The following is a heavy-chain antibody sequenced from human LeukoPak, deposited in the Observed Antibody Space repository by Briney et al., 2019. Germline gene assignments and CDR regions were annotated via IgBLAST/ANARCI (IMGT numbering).Heavy chain of an antibody. V-gene: IGHV6-1*01. J-gene: IGHJ5*02. CDR3: ARVYCSGGTCLNWFDP. CDR1: GDSVSSNSAA. D-gene: IGHD2-15*01. Sequence: SQTLSLTCAISGDSVSSNSAAWNWIRQSPSRGLEWLGRTYYRSKWYNDYAVSVKSRITINPDTSKNQFSLQLNSVTPEDSAVYHCARVYCSGGTCLNWFDPWGQGTLVTVSS. CDR2: TYYRSKWYN.